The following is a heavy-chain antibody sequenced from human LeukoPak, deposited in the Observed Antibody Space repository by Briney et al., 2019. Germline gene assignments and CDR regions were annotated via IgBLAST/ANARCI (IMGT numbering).Heavy chain of an antibody. Sequence: GGSLRLSCAASGFSFSRYPMGWVRQAPGKGLEWVSGISAGGDGTYHADPVKGRFTISRDNSKNTLYLQMNSLRAEDTAEYYCAKSLLTTATGTGRAFDIWGQGTMVTVSS. CDR3: AKSLLTTATGTGRAFDI. V-gene: IGHV3-23*01. J-gene: IGHJ3*02. CDR1: GFSFSRYP. CDR2: ISAGGDGT. D-gene: IGHD1-1*01.